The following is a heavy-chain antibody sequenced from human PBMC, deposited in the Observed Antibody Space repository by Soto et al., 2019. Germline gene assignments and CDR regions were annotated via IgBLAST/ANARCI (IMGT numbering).Heavy chain of an antibody. Sequence: GGSLRLSCAASGFTFSSYSMNWVRQAPGKGLEWVSYISSSSSTIYYADSVKGRFTISRDNAKNSLYLQMNSLRDEDTAVYYCARGQVVVVTADVQQYYYYGMDVWGQGTTVTVSS. V-gene: IGHV3-48*02. CDR3: ARGQVVVVTADVQQYYYYGMDV. J-gene: IGHJ6*02. D-gene: IGHD2-21*02. CDR1: GFTFSSYS. CDR2: ISSSSSTI.